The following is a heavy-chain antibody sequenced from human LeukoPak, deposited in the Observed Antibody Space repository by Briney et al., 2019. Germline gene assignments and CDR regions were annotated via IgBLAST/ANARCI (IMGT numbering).Heavy chain of an antibody. D-gene: IGHD2-2*01. CDR1: GGTFSSYD. V-gene: IGHV1-8*03. CDR2: MNPNSGNT. CDR3: ARGSSVVPAARSYYYYYYYMDV. Sequence: ASVKVSCKASGGTFSSYDINWVRQATGQGLEWMGWMNPNSGNTGYAQKFQGRVTITRNTSISTAYMELSSLRSEDTAVYYCARGSSVVPAARSYYYYYYYMDVWGKGTTVTVSS. J-gene: IGHJ6*03.